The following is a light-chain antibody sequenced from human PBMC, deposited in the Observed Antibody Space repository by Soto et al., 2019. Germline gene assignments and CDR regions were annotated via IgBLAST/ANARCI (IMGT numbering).Light chain of an antibody. Sequence: DIQMTQSPSSLSASLGDRVTITCRASQAIKKYVAWYQQKPGKVPKLLIYAASTLQSGVPSRFSASGSGTDFTLTISGLQTEDVATYYCQKYDSAPWAFGQGTQVEIK. V-gene: IGKV1-27*01. CDR3: QKYDSAPWA. CDR2: AAS. J-gene: IGKJ1*01. CDR1: QAIKKY.